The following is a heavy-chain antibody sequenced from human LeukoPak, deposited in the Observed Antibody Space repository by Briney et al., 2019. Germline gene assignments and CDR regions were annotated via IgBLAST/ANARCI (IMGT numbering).Heavy chain of an antibody. V-gene: IGHV3-23*01. D-gene: IGHD6-19*01. CDR1: GFTFSNFA. CDR2: ISGRDHTT. Sequence: GGSLRLSCAASGFTFSNFAMSWVRQAPGKGLEWVSVISGRDHTTYYTESVKGRFTISRDNSKNTLLLQMNSLRAEDTAVYYCAKDTSGWYKGLFDIWGQGTMVTVSS. J-gene: IGHJ3*02. CDR3: AKDTSGWYKGLFDI.